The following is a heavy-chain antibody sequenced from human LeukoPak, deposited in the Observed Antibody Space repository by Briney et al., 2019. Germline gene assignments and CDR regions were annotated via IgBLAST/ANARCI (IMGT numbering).Heavy chain of an antibody. V-gene: IGHV3-23*01. CDR1: GFTFSSYS. J-gene: IGHJ4*02. Sequence: PGGSLRLSCAASGFTFSSYSMNWVRQAPGKGLEWVSAISGSGGSTYYADSVKGRFTISRDNSKNTLYLQMNSLRAEDTAVYYCAKPTNRLAAGTDYWGQGTLVTVSS. CDR3: AKPTNRLAAGTDY. D-gene: IGHD6-13*01. CDR2: ISGSGGST.